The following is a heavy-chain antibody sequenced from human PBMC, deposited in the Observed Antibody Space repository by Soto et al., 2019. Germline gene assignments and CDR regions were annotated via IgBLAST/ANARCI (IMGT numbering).Heavy chain of an antibody. CDR3: TIASGGYSGYDPKVVNGMDV. CDR1: GFTFSGSA. V-gene: IGHV3-73*01. CDR2: IRSKANSYAT. D-gene: IGHD5-12*01. J-gene: IGHJ6*02. Sequence: PGGSLRLSCAASGFTFSGSAMHWVRQASGKGLEWVGRIRSKANSYATAYAASVKGRFTISRDDSKNTAYLQMNSLKTEDTAVYYCTIASGGYSGYDPKVVNGMDVWGQGTTVTVSS.